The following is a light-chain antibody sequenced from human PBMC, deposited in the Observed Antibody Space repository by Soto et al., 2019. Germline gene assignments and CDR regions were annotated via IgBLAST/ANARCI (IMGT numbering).Light chain of an antibody. CDR2: EVS. CDR3: SSYTSSSTV. V-gene: IGLV2-14*01. Sequence: QSVLTQPASVSGSPGQSITISCTGTSSDVGFYNYVSWYQQHPGKAPKLMIYEVSNRPSGVSNRFSGSKSANTASLTISGLQAEDEADYYCSSYTSSSTVFGGGTQLTVL. J-gene: IGLJ2*01. CDR1: SSDVGFYNY.